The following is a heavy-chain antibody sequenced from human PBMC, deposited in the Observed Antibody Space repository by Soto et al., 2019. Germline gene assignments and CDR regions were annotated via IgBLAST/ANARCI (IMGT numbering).Heavy chain of an antibody. CDR2: IYYSGST. D-gene: IGHD2-15*01. CDR3: ARCHLGYYVDV. V-gene: IGHV4-59*01. Sequence: SETLSLTCTVSGGSISGYYWSWIRQPPGKGLEWIGYIYYSGSTNYNPSLKSRVTISVDTSKNQFSLKLSSVTAADTAVYYCARCHLGYYVDVWGQGTMVTVSS. J-gene: IGHJ6*02. CDR1: GGSISGYY.